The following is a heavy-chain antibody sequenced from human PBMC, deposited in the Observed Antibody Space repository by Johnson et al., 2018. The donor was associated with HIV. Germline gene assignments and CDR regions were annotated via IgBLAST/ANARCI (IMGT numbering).Heavy chain of an antibody. CDR1: GFTFHDYG. J-gene: IGHJ3*02. D-gene: IGHD2-8*02. Sequence: VQLVESGGGVVRPGGSLRLSCAASGFTFHDYGMTWVRQAPGKGLAWVSGINWNGGSPGYADSVKGRFTISREQAKNSLYLLMNSLRAEDTAVYYCARWGRGSIVLVVYARSDAFDIWGQGTMVTVSS. V-gene: IGHV3-20*04. CDR2: INWNGGSP. CDR3: ARWGRGSIVLVVYARSDAFDI.